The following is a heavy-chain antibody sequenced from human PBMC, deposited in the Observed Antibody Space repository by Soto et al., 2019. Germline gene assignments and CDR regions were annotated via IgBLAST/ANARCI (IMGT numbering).Heavy chain of an antibody. V-gene: IGHV4-30-4*01. D-gene: IGHD3-10*01. CDR2: IYYSGST. Sequence: SETLSLTCTVSGGSISSGDYYWSWIRQPPGKGLEWIGYIYYSGSTYYNPSLKSRVTISVDTSKNQFSLELSSVTAADTAVYYCARSSIWFGDHWFDPWGQGTLVTVSS. CDR3: ARSSIWFGDHWFDP. J-gene: IGHJ5*02. CDR1: GGSISSGDYY.